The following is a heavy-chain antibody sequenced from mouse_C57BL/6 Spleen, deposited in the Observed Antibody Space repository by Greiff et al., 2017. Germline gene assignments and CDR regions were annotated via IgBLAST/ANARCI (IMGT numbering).Heavy chain of an antibody. CDR2: ISSGSSTI. CDR1: GFTFSDYG. Sequence: EVMLVESGGGLVKPGGSLKLSCAASGFTFSDYGMHWVRQAPEKGLEWVAYISSGSSTIYYADTVKGRFTISRDNAKNTLFLQMTSLRSEDTAMYYCATGGVGYFDYWGQGTTLTVSS. CDR3: ATGGVGYFDY. D-gene: IGHD1-1*01. V-gene: IGHV5-17*01. J-gene: IGHJ2*01.